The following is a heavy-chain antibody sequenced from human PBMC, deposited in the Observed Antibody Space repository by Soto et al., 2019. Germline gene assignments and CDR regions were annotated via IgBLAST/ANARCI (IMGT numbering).Heavy chain of an antibody. V-gene: IGHV4-4*07. CDR2: IYTSGRT. Sequence: NPSRNLSLTCTVSRDSISSYHWRLIRQPAGKGLEWIGRIYTSGRTNYNPSLKSRVTMSVDTSKKQFSLKLSSVTAADTAVYYCARDLGDGSSWSNWFDPLGKGTLVTV. CDR3: ARDLGDGSSWSNWFDP. D-gene: IGHD6-13*01. CDR1: RDSISSYH. J-gene: IGHJ5*02.